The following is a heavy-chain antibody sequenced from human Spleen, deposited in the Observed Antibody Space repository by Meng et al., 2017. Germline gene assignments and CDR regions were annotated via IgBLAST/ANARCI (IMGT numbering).Heavy chain of an antibody. Sequence: QLQLQESGSGLVKPSQTLSLTCAVSGGSISSGGYSWSWIRQPPGKGLEWIGYIYHSGCTYYNPSLKSRVSISVDTSKNQFSLNLNSMTAADTAVYYCASFDHIPRRNYFDYWGQGTLVTVSS. J-gene: IGHJ4*02. CDR3: ASFDHIPRRNYFDY. CDR1: GGSISSGGYS. D-gene: IGHD2-21*01. V-gene: IGHV4-30-2*05. CDR2: IYHSGCT.